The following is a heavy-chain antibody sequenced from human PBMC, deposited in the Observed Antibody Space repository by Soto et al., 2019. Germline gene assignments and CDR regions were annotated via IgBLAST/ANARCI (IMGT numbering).Heavy chain of an antibody. Sequence: SETLSLTCAVYGGSFSGYYCSFIRHPPGKGLEWIVEINHSGSTNYNPSLKSRVTISVDTSKNQFSLKLSSVTAADTAVYYCARSVKKTAQPLALDYWGQGTLVTVSS. V-gene: IGHV4-34*01. CDR3: ARSVKKTAQPLALDY. CDR1: GGSFSGYY. J-gene: IGHJ4*02. CDR2: INHSGST. D-gene: IGHD2-2*01.